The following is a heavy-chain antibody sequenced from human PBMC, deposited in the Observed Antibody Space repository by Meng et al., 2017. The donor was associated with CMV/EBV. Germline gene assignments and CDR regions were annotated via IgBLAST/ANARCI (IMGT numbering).Heavy chain of an antibody. CDR1: GGSISSYY. J-gene: IGHJ4*02. D-gene: IGHD2-2*01. CDR3: ARAVVVPAAIDY. V-gene: IGHV4-59*01. CDR2: IYYSGST. Sequence: SETLSLTCTVSGGSISSYYWSWIRQPPGKGLEWIGYIYYSGSTNYNPSLKNRVTISVDTSKNQFSLKLSSVTAADTAVYYCARAVVVPAAIDYWGQGTLVTVSS.